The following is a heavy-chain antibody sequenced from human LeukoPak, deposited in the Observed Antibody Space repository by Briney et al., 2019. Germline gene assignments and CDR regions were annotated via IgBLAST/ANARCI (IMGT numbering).Heavy chain of an antibody. CDR1: GYTFTGYY. CDR3: ARPSHRGYGPLGY. V-gene: IGHV1-2*06. CDR2: INPNSGGT. Sequence: ASVKVTCKASGYTFTGYYMHWMRQAPGPGLEWMGRINPNSGGTNYAQKFQGRVTMTRDTSISTAYMELSRLRSDDTAVYYCARPSHRGYGPLGYWGQGTLVTVSS. J-gene: IGHJ4*02. D-gene: IGHD5-18*01.